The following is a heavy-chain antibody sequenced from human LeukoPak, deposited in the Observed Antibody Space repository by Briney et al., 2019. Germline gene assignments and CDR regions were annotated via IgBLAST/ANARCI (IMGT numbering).Heavy chain of an antibody. D-gene: IGHD3-3*01. CDR3: ARAGFWSGYYHPFDY. Sequence: SETLSLTCAVYGGSFSGYYWSWIRQPPGKGLEWIGEINHSGSTNYNPSLKSRVTISVGTSKNQFSLKLSSVTAADTAVYYCARAGFWSGYYHPFDYWGQGTLVTVSS. CDR1: GGSFSGYY. V-gene: IGHV4-34*01. J-gene: IGHJ4*02. CDR2: INHSGST.